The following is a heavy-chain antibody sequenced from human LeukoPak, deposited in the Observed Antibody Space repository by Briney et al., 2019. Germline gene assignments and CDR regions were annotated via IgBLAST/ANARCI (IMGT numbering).Heavy chain of an antibody. Sequence: SETLSLTCTVSGGSISSYYWSWIRQPPGKGLEWIGYIYYSGSTNYNPSLKSRVTISVDTSKSQFSLKLKSVTAADTAVYYCARDRGAAWWYFDLWGRGTLVTVSS. CDR3: ARDRGAAWWYFDL. J-gene: IGHJ2*01. V-gene: IGHV4-59*01. CDR1: GGSISSYY. CDR2: IYYSGST. D-gene: IGHD3-10*01.